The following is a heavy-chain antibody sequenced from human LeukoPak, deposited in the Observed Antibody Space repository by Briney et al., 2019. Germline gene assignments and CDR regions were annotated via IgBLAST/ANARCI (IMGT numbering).Heavy chain of an antibody. CDR1: GFTFSSHS. D-gene: IGHD3-16*01. CDR3: ARGGGLDV. V-gene: IGHV3-48*01. CDR2: ISSSSTII. J-gene: IGHJ6*02. Sequence: PGGSLRLSCAASGFTFSSHSMNWVRQAPGKGLEWVSYISSSSTIIHYADSVKGRFTISRDDAKNSLYLQMSNLRAEDTAVYFCARGGGLDVWGQGATVTVSS.